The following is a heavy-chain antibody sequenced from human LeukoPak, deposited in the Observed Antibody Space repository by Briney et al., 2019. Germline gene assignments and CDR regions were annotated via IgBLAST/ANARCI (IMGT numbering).Heavy chain of an antibody. Sequence: GGSLRLSRAASGFTFSSYWMSWVRQAPGKGLEWVANIKQDGSEKYYVDSVKGRCTISRDNAKNSLYLQMNSLRAEDTAVYYCARSLYPSGSFFDYWGQGTLVTVSS. J-gene: IGHJ4*02. CDR2: IKQDGSEK. D-gene: IGHD6-13*01. V-gene: IGHV3-7*01. CDR1: GFTFSSYW. CDR3: ARSLYPSGSFFDY.